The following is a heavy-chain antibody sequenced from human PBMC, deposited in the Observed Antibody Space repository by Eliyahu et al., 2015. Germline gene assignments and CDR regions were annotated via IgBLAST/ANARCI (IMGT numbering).Heavy chain of an antibody. D-gene: IGHD3-10*01. CDR1: GFTFSNYY. CDR2: ISSSSTYI. V-gene: IGHV3-21*01. Sequence: EVQLVESGGGXVKPGGSLRLSCAAXGFTFSNYYINWVRQAPGKGLEWVSSISSSSTYIYYADSVKGRFTISRDNAKNSLYLQMDSLRAEDTAVYYCARAAGTTCDYWGQGILVTVSS. J-gene: IGHJ4*02. CDR3: ARAAGTTCDY.